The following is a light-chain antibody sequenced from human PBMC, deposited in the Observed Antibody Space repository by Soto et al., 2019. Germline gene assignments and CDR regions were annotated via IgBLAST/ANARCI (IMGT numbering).Light chain of an antibody. V-gene: IGKV1-39*01. CDR2: AAS. CDR3: QQSGGTPLFS. Sequence: DIQLTQSPSSLSASVGDRVTITCRTSQSITNYLNWYQQKPGKAPKLLIFAASTLQSGVPSRFSGSGSGTDFTLTISSLQPEDFATYSCQQSGGTPLFSCGPGTKVDMK. CDR1: QSITNY. J-gene: IGKJ3*01.